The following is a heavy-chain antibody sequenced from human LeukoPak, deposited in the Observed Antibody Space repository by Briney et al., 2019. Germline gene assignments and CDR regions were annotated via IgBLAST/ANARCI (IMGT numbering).Heavy chain of an antibody. D-gene: IGHD2-2*02. CDR3: ASLNYRYCSSTSCYRGY. Sequence: GASVKVSCKASGYSFTGYNVHWVRHAPGQRPEWMGLINRHTGGTMFAQKFQGRVTMTRDTSISTAYMELSRLRSDDTAVYYCASLNYRYCSSTSCYRGYWGQGTLVTVSS. J-gene: IGHJ4*02. V-gene: IGHV1-2*02. CDR1: GYSFTGYN. CDR2: INRHTGGT.